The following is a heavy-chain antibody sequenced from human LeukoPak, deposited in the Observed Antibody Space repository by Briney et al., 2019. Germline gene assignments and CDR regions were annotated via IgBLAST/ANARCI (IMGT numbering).Heavy chain of an antibody. J-gene: IGHJ5*01. CDR1: GFTFSSFW. CDR3: VREHTVAGIEFDC. V-gene: IGHV3-7*01. CDR2: INQDGSEK. D-gene: IGHD6-19*01. Sequence: GGPLRLSCAASGFTFSSFWMNWVRQAPGKGLEWVANINQDGSEKFYVDSVKGRFTISRDNAKNSVYLQMNSLRAEDTAVYYCVREHTVAGIEFDCWGQG.